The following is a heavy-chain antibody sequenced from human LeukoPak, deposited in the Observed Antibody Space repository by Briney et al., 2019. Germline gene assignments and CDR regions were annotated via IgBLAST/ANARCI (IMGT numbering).Heavy chain of an antibody. CDR1: GYTFTSYG. Sequence: ASVKVSCKASGYTFTSYGISWVRQAPGQGLEWMGWISAYNGNTNYAQKLQDRVTMTTDTSTSTAYMELRSLRSDDTAVYYCARTLYSSGWSVNGWFDPWGQGTLVTVSS. J-gene: IGHJ5*02. V-gene: IGHV1-18*01. D-gene: IGHD6-19*01. CDR3: ARTLYSSGWSVNGWFDP. CDR2: ISAYNGNT.